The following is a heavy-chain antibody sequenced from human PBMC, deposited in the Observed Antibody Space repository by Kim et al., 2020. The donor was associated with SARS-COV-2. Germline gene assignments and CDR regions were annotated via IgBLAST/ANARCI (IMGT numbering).Heavy chain of an antibody. D-gene: IGHD2-2*01. CDR3: ARELGYCSSTSCYSGFDP. J-gene: IGHJ5*02. V-gene: IGHV3-30*07. Sequence: KGRFTIPRDNSKNTLYLQRNSLRAEDTAVYYCARELGYCSSTSCYSGFDPWGQGTLVTVSS.